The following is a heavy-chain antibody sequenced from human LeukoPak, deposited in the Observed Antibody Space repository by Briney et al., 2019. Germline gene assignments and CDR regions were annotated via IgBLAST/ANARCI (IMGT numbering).Heavy chain of an antibody. CDR1: GFTFSDYY. CDR3: ATGPSGYFFSY. J-gene: IGHJ4*02. D-gene: IGHD2-8*02. Sequence: GGSLRLYCAASGFTFSDYYMTWIRQAPGQGPEWISYISSSGGTIFYADSVKGRFTISRDNGKNSLYLQMNSLRAEDTAVYYCATGPSGYFFSYWGQGTLVTVSS. V-gene: IGHV3-11*04. CDR2: ISSSGGTI.